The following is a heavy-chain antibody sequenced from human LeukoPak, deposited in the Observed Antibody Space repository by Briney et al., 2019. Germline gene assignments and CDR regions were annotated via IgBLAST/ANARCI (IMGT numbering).Heavy chain of an antibody. CDR3: ASFFPNYYDSSGYFDY. Sequence: SVKVSCKDSGGTFSSYAISWVRQAPGQGLEWMGGIIPIFGTANYAQKFQGRVTITADESTSTAYMELSSLRSEDTAVYYCASFFPNYYDSSGYFDYWGQGTLVTVSS. V-gene: IGHV1-69*13. CDR1: GGTFSSYA. D-gene: IGHD3-22*01. CDR2: IIPIFGTA. J-gene: IGHJ4*02.